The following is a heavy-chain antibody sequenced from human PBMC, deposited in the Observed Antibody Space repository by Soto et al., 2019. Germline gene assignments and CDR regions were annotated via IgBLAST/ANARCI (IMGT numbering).Heavy chain of an antibody. Sequence: GGSLRLSCGASGFTFSNYYMSWIRQAPGKGLEWVSYISSTGRTIYYADSVKGRFTVSRDNAQNSLSLKLNSLRVEDTAVYYCARSYSSGWEFGYWGQGTQVTVSS. J-gene: IGHJ4*02. V-gene: IGHV3-11*01. CDR1: GFTFSNYY. CDR2: ISSTGRTI. CDR3: ARSYSSGWEFGY. D-gene: IGHD6-19*01.